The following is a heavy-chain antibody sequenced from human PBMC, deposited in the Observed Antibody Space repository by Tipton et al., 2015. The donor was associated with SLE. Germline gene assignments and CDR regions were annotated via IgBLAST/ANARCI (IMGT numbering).Heavy chain of an antibody. CDR2: INHSGST. D-gene: IGHD1-1*01. CDR1: GGSFSGYY. CDR3: ARGILEPGDY. Sequence: TLSLTCAIYGGSFSGYYWSWIRQPPGKGLEWIGEINHSGSTNYNPSLKSRVTISVDTSKNQFSLKLSSVTAADTAVYYCARGILEPGDYWGQGTLATVSS. J-gene: IGHJ4*02. V-gene: IGHV4-34*01.